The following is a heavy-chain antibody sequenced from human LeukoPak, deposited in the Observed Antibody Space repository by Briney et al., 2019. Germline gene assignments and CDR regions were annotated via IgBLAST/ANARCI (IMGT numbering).Heavy chain of an antibody. D-gene: IGHD3-10*01. Sequence: GGSLRLSCSASGFTFTDYYMSWIRQAPGKGLEWVSYISPSGTVIYYGDSVKGRFTISRDNAKNSLCLQMNSLRAEDTAVYYCAREAYGSGKFDYWGQGTLVTVSS. CDR3: AREAYGSGKFDY. J-gene: IGHJ4*02. V-gene: IGHV3-11*01. CDR1: GFTFTDYY. CDR2: ISPSGTVI.